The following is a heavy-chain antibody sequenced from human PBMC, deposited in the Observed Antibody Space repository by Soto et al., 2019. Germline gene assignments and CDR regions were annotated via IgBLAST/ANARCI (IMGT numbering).Heavy chain of an antibody. Sequence: EVQLVESGGGVVQPGGSLRLSCAASGFSFSTYDMHWVRQVSGKGLEWVSAIGSADDPYYLGSVKGRFTISRENAKNSLYLQMTSLRAGDTAVYYCARAYSGRLPRRADYYYAMDVWGLGTTVTVSS. CDR3: ARAYSGRLPRRADYYYAMDV. D-gene: IGHD2-15*01. V-gene: IGHV3-13*05. J-gene: IGHJ6*02. CDR2: IGSADDP. CDR1: GFSFSTYD.